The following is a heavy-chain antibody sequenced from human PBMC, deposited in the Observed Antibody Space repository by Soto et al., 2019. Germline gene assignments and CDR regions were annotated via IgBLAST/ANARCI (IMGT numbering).Heavy chain of an antibody. CDR3: ARDPSYYYDSSGYSFDY. V-gene: IGHV3-33*01. Sequence: PGGSLRLSCAASGFTFISYGIHWVRQAPGKGLEWVAVIWYDGSNKYYADSVKGRFTISRDNSKNTLYLQMNSLRAEDTAVYYCARDPSYYYDSSGYSFDYRGQRTLVTVSS. J-gene: IGHJ4*02. CDR1: GFTFISYG. CDR2: IWYDGSNK. D-gene: IGHD3-22*01.